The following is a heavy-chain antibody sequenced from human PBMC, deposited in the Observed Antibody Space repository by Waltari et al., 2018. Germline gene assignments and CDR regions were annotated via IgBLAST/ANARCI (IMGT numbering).Heavy chain of an antibody. Sequence: QVQLQESGPGLVKPSETLSLTCTVSGGSISSYYLSWIRDPPGKGLEWIGYIYYRGSTNYNPSLKSRVTISVDTSKNQFSLKLSSVTAADTAVYYCARPFDYGDYSYAFDIWGQGTMVTVSS. CDR2: IYYRGST. CDR3: ARPFDYGDYSYAFDI. D-gene: IGHD4-17*01. CDR1: GGSISSYY. V-gene: IGHV4-59*01. J-gene: IGHJ3*02.